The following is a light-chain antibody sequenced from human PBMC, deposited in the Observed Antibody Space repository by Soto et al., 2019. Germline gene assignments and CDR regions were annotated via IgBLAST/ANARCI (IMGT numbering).Light chain of an antibody. CDR1: QSISSW. CDR3: QQYNSYSPAT. CDR2: DAS. J-gene: IGKJ2*01. V-gene: IGKV1-5*01. Sequence: DIQMTQSPSTLSASVGDRVTITCRASQSISSWLAWYQQKSGKAPKLLIYDASSLESGVPSRFSGSGSGTEFTLTISSLQPDDFATYYCQQYNSYSPATFGQGTKLEIK.